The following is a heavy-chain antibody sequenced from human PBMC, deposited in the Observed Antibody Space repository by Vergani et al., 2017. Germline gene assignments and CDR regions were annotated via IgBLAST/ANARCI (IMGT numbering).Heavy chain of an antibody. CDR3: AGGSGSYYKHGMDV. CDR2: INHSGST. D-gene: IGHD3-10*01. V-gene: IGHV4-34*01. CDR1: GGSFSGYY. Sequence: QVQLQQWGAGLLKPSETLSLTCAVYGGSFSGYYWSWIRQPPGKGREWIGEINHSGSTNYNPSLKSRVTISVDTSKNQFSLKLSSVTAADPAGYYCAGGSGSYYKHGMDVWGQGTTVTVSS. J-gene: IGHJ6*02.